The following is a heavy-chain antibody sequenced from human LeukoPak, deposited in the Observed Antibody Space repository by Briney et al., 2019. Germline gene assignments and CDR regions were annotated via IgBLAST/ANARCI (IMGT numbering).Heavy chain of an antibody. CDR3: AEQVSDYDSSTYYYY. CDR1: GFTFSSYA. J-gene: IGHJ4*02. D-gene: IGHD3-22*01. CDR2: ISGSGGTT. Sequence: GGPLRLSCAASGFTFSSYAMSWVRQAPGKGLEWVSDISGSGGTTYYADSVKGRFIISRDNSKNTLYLQMNSLRAEDTAVYYCAEQVSDYDSSTYYYYWGQGALVTVSS. V-gene: IGHV3-23*01.